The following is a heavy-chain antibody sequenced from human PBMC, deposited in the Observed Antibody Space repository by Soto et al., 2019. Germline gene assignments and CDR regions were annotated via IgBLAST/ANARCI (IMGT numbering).Heavy chain of an antibody. D-gene: IGHD6-6*01. V-gene: IGHV1-18*01. CDR3: AREGQLGY. CDR1: GYTFSSYG. Sequence: QVHLVQSGAEVKKPGASVKVSCKTSGYTFSSYGFSWVRQAPGQGLEWIGWISGYNGNTNYAQRFQGRVTMTTDTSTSTAYMELRSLRSDDTAVYYYAREGQLGYWGQGTPVTVSS. J-gene: IGHJ4*02. CDR2: ISGYNGNT.